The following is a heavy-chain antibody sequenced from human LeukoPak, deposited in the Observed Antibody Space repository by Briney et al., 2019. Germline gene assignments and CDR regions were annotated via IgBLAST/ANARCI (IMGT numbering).Heavy chain of an antibody. Sequence: SQTLSLTCTVSGGSISSDNYYWSWIRQPAGKGLEWIGRIYSSGSTNYNPSIKSRVTISEDTSKNQFFLKLTSVTAADTAVYYCARDRFGGWYALFDYWGQGTLVTVSS. D-gene: IGHD6-19*01. J-gene: IGHJ4*02. V-gene: IGHV4-61*02. CDR1: GGSISSDNYY. CDR2: IYSSGST. CDR3: ARDRFGGWYALFDY.